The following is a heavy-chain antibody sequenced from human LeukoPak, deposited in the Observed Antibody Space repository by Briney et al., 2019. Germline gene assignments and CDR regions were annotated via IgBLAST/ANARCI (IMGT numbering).Heavy chain of an antibody. CDR1: GGSISSSSYY. CDR3: ARDRNYYYDSSGYEVASQINWFDP. V-gene: IGHV4-39*07. Sequence: SETLSLTCTVSGGSISSSSYYWGWIRQPPGKGLEWIGSIYYSGSTYYNPSLKSRVTISVDTSKNQFSLKLSSVTAADTAVYYCARDRNYYYDSSGYEVASQINWFDPWGQGTLVTVSS. D-gene: IGHD3-22*01. J-gene: IGHJ5*02. CDR2: IYYSGST.